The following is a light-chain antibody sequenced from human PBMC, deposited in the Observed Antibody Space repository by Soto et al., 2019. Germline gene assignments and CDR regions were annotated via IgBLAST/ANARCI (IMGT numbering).Light chain of an antibody. V-gene: IGKV3-20*01. J-gene: IGKJ2*01. CDR2: GAS. CDR1: QSVSSSY. Sequence: EIVLTQSPGTLSLSPGERATLSCRASQSVSSSYLAWYQQKPGQAPRLLIYGASSRATGIPDRFSGSGSGNDFTLTISRLEPEDFAVYYCQQYGSSPLVTFGQGTKLEIK. CDR3: QQYGSSPLVT.